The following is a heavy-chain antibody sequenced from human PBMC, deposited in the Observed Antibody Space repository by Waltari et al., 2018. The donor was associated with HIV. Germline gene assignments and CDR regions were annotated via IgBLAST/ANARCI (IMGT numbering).Heavy chain of an antibody. V-gene: IGHV3-23*01. CDR3: AGFLEWSTPLDYFDY. D-gene: IGHD3-3*01. J-gene: IGHJ4*02. CDR1: GFPINSSY. CDR2: MSGSGGST. Sequence: EVQLLESGGGLVQPGGSLRLSCAAFGFPINSSYMSWVRPAPGKGLEWVSAMSGSGGSTHYADSVKRRFTISRDNSKSTLYLQMNSLRAEDTAVYYCAGFLEWSTPLDYFDYWGQGTLVTVSS.